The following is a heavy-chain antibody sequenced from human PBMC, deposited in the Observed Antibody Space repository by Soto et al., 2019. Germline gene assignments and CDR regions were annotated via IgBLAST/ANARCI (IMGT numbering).Heavy chain of an antibody. CDR3: ARLRYYYDSSGSHPPDY. CDR2: ISYDGSNK. J-gene: IGHJ4*02. Sequence: GGSLRLSCAASGFTFSSYAMHWVRQAPGKGLEWVAVISYDGSNKYYADSVKGRFTISRDNSKNTLSLQMNSLRAEDTAVYYCARLRYYYDSSGSHPPDYWGQGTLVTVSS. V-gene: IGHV3-30-3*01. D-gene: IGHD3-22*01. CDR1: GFTFSSYA.